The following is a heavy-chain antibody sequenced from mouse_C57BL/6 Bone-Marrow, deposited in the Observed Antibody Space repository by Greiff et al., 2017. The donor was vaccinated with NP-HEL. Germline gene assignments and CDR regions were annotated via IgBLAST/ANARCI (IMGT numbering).Heavy chain of an antibody. J-gene: IGHJ2*01. CDR2: IRLKSDNYAT. D-gene: IGHD1-1*01. CDR1: GFTFSNYW. CDR3: TRVLRFDY. Sequence: EVMLVESGGGLVQPGGSMKLSCVASGFTFSNYWMNWVRQSPEKGLEWVAQIRLKSDNYATHYAESVKGRFTISRDDSKRSVYLQMNNLRAEDTGIYYCTRVLRFDYWGQGTTLTVSS. V-gene: IGHV6-3*01.